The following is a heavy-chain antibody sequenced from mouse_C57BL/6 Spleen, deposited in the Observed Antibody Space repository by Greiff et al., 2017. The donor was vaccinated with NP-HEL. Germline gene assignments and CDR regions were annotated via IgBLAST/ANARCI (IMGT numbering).Heavy chain of an antibody. J-gene: IGHJ3*01. Sequence: EVKVEESGGGLGQPGGSMKLSCVASGFTFSNYWMNWVRQSPEKGLEWVAQIRLKSDNYATHYAESVKGRFTISRDDSKSSVYLQMNNLRAEDTGIYYCTAYSRGFAYWGQGTLVTVSA. V-gene: IGHV6-3*01. CDR2: IRLKSDNYAT. CDR3: TAYSRGFAY. D-gene: IGHD2-12*01. CDR1: GFTFSNYW.